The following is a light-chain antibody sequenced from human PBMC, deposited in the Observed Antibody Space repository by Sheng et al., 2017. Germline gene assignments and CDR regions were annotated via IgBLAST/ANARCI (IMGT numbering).Light chain of an antibody. Sequence: EIVMTQSPATLSVSPGERITLSCRASQSVSTTLAWYQQKPGQAPRLLIYGASTRATGIPARFSGSGSGTEFTLTISSLRSEDFAVYYCQQYNQWPPLTFGGGTKVEMK. CDR3: QQYNQWPPLT. CDR1: QSVSTT. J-gene: IGKJ4*01. CDR2: GAS. V-gene: IGKV3-15*01.